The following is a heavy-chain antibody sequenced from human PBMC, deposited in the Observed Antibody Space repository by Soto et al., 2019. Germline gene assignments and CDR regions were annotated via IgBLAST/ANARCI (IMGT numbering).Heavy chain of an antibody. CDR2: IFYSGTT. J-gene: IGHJ2*01. CDR3: AKTGPYDILTYWYFDL. D-gene: IGHD3-9*01. Sequence: SETLSLTCTVSGDSISSSSYYWVWIRQPPGRGLEWIGSIFYSGTTYYNPSLKSRVTISIDTSKNQFSLKLTSVTAADTAVYYCAKTGPYDILTYWYFDLWGRGTLVTVS. V-gene: IGHV4-39*01. CDR1: GDSISSSSYY.